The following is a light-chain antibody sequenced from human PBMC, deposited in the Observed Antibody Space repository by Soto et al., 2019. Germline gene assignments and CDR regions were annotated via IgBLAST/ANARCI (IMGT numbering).Light chain of an antibody. Sequence: QSALTQPASVSGSPGQSITISCTGTSSDVGHYNYVSWYQQHPGKAPKLMIYDVINRPSGISNRFSGSKSGNTASLTISGLQAEDEADYYCSSYTTSSTRVFGTGTKLTVL. CDR1: SSDVGHYNY. CDR2: DVI. CDR3: SSYTTSSTRV. V-gene: IGLV2-14*03. J-gene: IGLJ1*01.